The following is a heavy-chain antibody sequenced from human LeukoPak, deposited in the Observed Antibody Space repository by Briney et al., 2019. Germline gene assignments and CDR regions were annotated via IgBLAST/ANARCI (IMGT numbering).Heavy chain of an antibody. CDR3: TTTWGRAAFDF. V-gene: IGHV3-15*01. CDR1: GITFSNAW. J-gene: IGHJ3*01. CDR2: IKTKTDGGTT. D-gene: IGHD7-27*01. Sequence: GGSLRLSCAASGITFSNAWMSWVRQAPGKGLEWLGRIKTKTDGGTTDYAAPVKGRFTIARDDSKNTLFLQMNSLKIEDTAVYYCTTTWGRAAFDFWGQGTKVTVSS.